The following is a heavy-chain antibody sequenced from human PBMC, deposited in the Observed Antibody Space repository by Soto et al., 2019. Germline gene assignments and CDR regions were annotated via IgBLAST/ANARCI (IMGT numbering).Heavy chain of an antibody. V-gene: IGHV4-38-2*02. CDR1: GYSNSSDYY. CDR2: ICHSGST. Sequence: ASDTLALTCTVSGYSNSSDYYWGWIRQPPGKGLEWIGSICHSGSTYSNPSLKSGLTIAVDTSKNQPSLKLSSVKAADTAVNYCGRHILVVVVAPLGWFDPWGRGTLVTVSS. CDR3: GRHILVVVVAPLGWFDP. J-gene: IGHJ5*02. D-gene: IGHD2-15*01.